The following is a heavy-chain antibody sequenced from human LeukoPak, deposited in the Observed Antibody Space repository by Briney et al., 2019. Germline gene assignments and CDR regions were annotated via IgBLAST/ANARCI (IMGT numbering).Heavy chain of an antibody. D-gene: IGHD1-26*01. CDR2: IKQDGSEK. J-gene: IGHJ5*02. Sequence: GGSLRLSCAASGFTFSSSAMSWVRQAPGKGLEWVANIKQDGSEKYYVDSVKGRFTISRDNAKNSLYLQMNSLRAEDTAVYYCARAPKFRLVGVPKGPFDPWGQGTLVTVSS. CDR1: GFTFSSSA. V-gene: IGHV3-7*03. CDR3: ARAPKFRLVGVPKGPFDP.